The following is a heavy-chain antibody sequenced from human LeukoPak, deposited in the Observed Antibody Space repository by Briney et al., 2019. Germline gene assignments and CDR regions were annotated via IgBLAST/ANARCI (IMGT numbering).Heavy chain of an antibody. Sequence: XTFTXYYIHWVGQAPGQGLEGMGWIDPNTGGSNYLQKFQGRVSITRDTAISTAYMEVTRLRYGDTAVYECQXXXXXXXXXXGXXXXDIWGQXTXVTVSS. V-gene: IGHV1-2*02. CDR2: IDPNTGGS. CDR1: XTFTXYY. J-gene: IGHJ3*02. CDR3: QXXXXXXXXXXGXXXXDI.